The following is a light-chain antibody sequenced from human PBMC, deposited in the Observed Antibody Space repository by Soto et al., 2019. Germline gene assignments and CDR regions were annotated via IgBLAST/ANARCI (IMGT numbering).Light chain of an antibody. CDR2: EVS. J-gene: IGLJ1*01. Sequence: QSALTQPASVSGSPGQSITISCTGTSSDVGGYNYVSWYQQHPGKAPKLMIYEVSNRPSGVSNRFSGSKSVNTASLTISGLQAEDEADYYFSSYTSSSIDYVFGTGTKVTV. V-gene: IGLV2-14*01. CDR3: SSYTSSSIDYV. CDR1: SSDVGGYNY.